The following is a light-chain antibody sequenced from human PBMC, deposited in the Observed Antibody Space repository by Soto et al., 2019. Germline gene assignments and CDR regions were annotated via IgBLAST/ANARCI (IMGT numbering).Light chain of an antibody. CDR2: STN. CDR3: VLYMGSGIWV. V-gene: IGLV8-61*01. CDR1: SGSVSTSYY. Sequence: QAVVTQEPSFSVSPGRTVTLTCGLSSGSVSTSYYPSWYQQTPGQAPRTLIYSTNTRSSGVTDRFSGSILGNKAALTITGAQADDESDYYCVLYMGSGIWVFGGGTKPPS. J-gene: IGLJ3*02.